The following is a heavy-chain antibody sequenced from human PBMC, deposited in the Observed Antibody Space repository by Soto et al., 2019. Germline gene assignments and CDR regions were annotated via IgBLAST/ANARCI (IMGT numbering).Heavy chain of an antibody. D-gene: IGHD2-15*01. Sequence: SETLSLTCAVYGGSFSGYYWSWIRQPPGKGLEWIREINHSGSTNYNPSLKSRVTISVDTSKNQFSLKLSSVTAADTAVYYCARRVREDIVVVVAATVIAGYFDYWGQGTLVTVSS. CDR1: GGSFSGYY. V-gene: IGHV4-34*01. J-gene: IGHJ4*02. CDR3: ARRVREDIVVVVAATVIAGYFDY. CDR2: INHSGST.